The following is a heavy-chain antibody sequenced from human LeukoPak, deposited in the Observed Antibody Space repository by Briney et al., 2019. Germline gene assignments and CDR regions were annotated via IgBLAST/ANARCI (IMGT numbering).Heavy chain of an antibody. V-gene: IGHV3-48*03. CDR3: ARDRHTYLGVHWYFDL. Sequence: GGSLRLSCAASGFTFSSYEMNWVRQAPGKGLEWVSYISSSGSTIYYADSVKGRFIISRDNAKNSLYLQMNSLRAEDTAVYYCARDRHTYLGVHWYFDLWGRGTLVTVSS. J-gene: IGHJ2*01. CDR1: GFTFSSYE. CDR2: ISSSGSTI. D-gene: IGHD3-10*01.